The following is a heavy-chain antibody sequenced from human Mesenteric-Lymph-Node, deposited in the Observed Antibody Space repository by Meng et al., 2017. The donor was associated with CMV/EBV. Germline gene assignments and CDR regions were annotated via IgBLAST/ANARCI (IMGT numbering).Heavy chain of an antibody. CDR1: GESFSNYY. Sequence: VDGESFSNYYWSWIRQPPGKGLEWIGEINHSGSTNYNPSLKSRVTISVDTSKNQFSLKLNSVTAADTAVYYCASHIASAGSYWYFDLWTRRTLVTVSS. V-gene: IGHV4-34*01. CDR2: INHSGST. D-gene: IGHD6-13*01. J-gene: IGHJ2*01. CDR3: ASHIASAGSYWYFDL.